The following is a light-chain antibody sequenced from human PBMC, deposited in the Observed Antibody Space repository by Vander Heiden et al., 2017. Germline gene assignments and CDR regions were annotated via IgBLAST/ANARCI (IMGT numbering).Light chain of an antibody. CDR3: QKDYSSDT. J-gene: IGKJ2*01. V-gene: IGKV1-39*01. CDR2: AAS. Sequence: DIHMTHSPSSLSASVVDRVTITCRSSQSISSYLNWYQQTPGTAPNLLIYAASTLQSGVPSRFSGSGSGTDFTLTINSLQPEDFATYYCQKDYSSDTFGQGTKLEIK. CDR1: QSISSY.